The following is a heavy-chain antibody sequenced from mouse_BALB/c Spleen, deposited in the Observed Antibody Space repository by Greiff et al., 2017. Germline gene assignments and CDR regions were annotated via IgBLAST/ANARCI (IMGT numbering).Heavy chain of an antibody. CDR2: IYPGSGNT. V-gene: IGHV1-63*01. D-gene: IGHD2-1*01. CDR3: ARDGNSYAMDY. Sequence: QVQLKQSGAELVRPGTSVKISCKASGYAFTNYWLGWVKQRPGHGLEWIGDIYPGSGNTYYNEKFKGKATLTADKSSSTAYMQLSSLTSEDSAVYFCARDGNSYAMDYWGQGTSVTVSS. CDR1: GYAFTNYW. J-gene: IGHJ4*01.